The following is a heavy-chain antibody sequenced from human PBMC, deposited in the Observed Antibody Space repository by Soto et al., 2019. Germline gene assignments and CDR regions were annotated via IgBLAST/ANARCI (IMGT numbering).Heavy chain of an antibody. D-gene: IGHD4-17*01. CDR3: ARLEGYGAPAYY. CDR2: IYYSGST. J-gene: IGHJ4*02. Sequence: SETLSLTCTVSGGSISSSSYYWGWIRQPPGKGLEWIGSIYYSGSTYYNPSLKSRVTISVDTSKNQFSLKLSSVTAADTAVYYCARLEGYGAPAYYWGQGTLVTVSS. V-gene: IGHV4-39*01. CDR1: GGSISSSSYY.